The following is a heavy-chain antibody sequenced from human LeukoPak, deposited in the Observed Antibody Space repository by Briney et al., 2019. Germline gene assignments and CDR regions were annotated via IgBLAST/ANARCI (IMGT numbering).Heavy chain of an antibody. D-gene: IGHD6-19*01. Sequence: GASVKVSCKASGYTFTSYYMHWVRQAPGQGLEWMGIINPSGGSTSYAQKFPGRVTMTRDTSTSTVYMELSSLRSEDTAVYYCARDGSSGWPQTNYYFDYWGQGTLVTVSS. CDR3: ARDGSSGWPQTNYYFDY. CDR2: INPSGGST. CDR1: GYTFTSYY. J-gene: IGHJ4*02. V-gene: IGHV1-46*01.